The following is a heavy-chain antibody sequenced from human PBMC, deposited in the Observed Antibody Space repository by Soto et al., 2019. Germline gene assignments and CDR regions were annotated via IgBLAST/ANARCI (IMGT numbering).Heavy chain of an antibody. CDR1: GLTFSSYG. J-gene: IGHJ5*02. D-gene: IGHD4-17*01. V-gene: IGHV3-33*06. CDR2: IWYDGSNK. Sequence: GGSLRLSCTASGLTFSSYGMHWVRQAPGKGLEWVAVIWYDGSNKYYADSVKGRFTISRDNFKNTLYLQMNSLRAEDTAVYYCAKEGDAPVDLWGQGTLVTVSS. CDR3: AKEGDAPVDL.